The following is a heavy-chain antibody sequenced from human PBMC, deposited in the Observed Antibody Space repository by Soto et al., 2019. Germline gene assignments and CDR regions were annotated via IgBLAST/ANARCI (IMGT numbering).Heavy chain of an antibody. V-gene: IGHV1-2*02. CDR3: VRCWGDYLDY. D-gene: IGHD3-10*01. Sequence: QVQLVQSGAEVKKPGAAVKVSCKASGYTITDYYIHWVRQAPGQGLEWMRWINPHSGDITYAQRFQGRVTMTRDTSIRADYMELSRLRSDDTAVYYCVRCWGDYLDYWGQGPLVTVSS. CDR2: INPHSGDI. CDR1: GYTITDYY. J-gene: IGHJ4*02.